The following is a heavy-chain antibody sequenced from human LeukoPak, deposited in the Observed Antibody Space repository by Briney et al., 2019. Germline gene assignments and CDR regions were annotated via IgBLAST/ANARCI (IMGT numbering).Heavy chain of an antibody. J-gene: IGHJ4*02. CDR2: INPDGSRT. V-gene: IGHV3-74*01. D-gene: IGHD6-19*01. CDR1: GFTFSSHW. Sequence: GGSLRLSCAASGFTFSSHWMHWVRQAPGKGLVWVSRINPDGSRTYYADSVKGRFTISRDNAKNTLYLQMNTVRAEDTAVYYCPRDFFEYRGSSGWFDYWGQGTLVTVSS. CDR3: PRDFFEYRGSSGWFDY.